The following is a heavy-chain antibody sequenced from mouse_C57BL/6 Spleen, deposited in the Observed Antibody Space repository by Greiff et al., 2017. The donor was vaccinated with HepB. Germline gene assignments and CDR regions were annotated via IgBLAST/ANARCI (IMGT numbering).Heavy chain of an antibody. CDR3: ARHDYGTSYAMDY. CDR1: GFSLTSYG. J-gene: IGHJ4*01. D-gene: IGHD1-1*01. Sequence: QVQLKESGPGLVAPSQRLSITCTVSGFSLTSYGVHWVRQPPGKGLEWLVVIWSDGSTTYNSALKSRLSISKDNSKSQVFLKMNSLQTDDTAMYYCARHDYGTSYAMDYWGQGTSATVSS. CDR2: IWSDGST. V-gene: IGHV2-6-1*01.